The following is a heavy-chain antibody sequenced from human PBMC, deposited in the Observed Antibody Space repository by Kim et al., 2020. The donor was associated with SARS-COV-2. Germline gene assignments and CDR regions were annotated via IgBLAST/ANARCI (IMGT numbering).Heavy chain of an antibody. D-gene: IGHD5-12*01. CDR3: ARGRPRRGYSGYEPAFDI. CDR2: IIPIFGTA. Sequence: SVKVSCKASGGTFSSYAISWVRQAPGQGLEWMGGIIPIFGTANYAQKFQGRVTITADESTSTAYMELSSLRSEDTAVYYCARGRPRRGYSGYEPAFDIWGQGTMVTVSS. J-gene: IGHJ3*02. CDR1: GGTFSSYA. V-gene: IGHV1-69*13.